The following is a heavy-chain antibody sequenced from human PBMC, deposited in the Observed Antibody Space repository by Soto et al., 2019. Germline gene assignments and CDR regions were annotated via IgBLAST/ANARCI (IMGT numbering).Heavy chain of an antibody. Sequence: QVQLQESGPGLVKPSETLSLTCTVSGGSISSYYWSWIRQPPGKGLEWIGYIYYSGSTNYTPSLQSRVTMSVDTSKNQFSLKLSSVTAADTAVYYCARQTFMVRGVIITSYYMDVWGKGTTVTVSS. CDR3: ARQTFMVRGVIITSYYMDV. V-gene: IGHV4-59*08. J-gene: IGHJ6*03. CDR2: IYYSGST. CDR1: GGSISSYY. D-gene: IGHD3-10*01.